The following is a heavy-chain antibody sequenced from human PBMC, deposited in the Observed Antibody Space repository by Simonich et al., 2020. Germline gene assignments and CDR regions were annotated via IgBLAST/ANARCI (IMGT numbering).Heavy chain of an antibody. Sequence: EVQLVESGGGLVKPGGSLRLSCAASGFTFSSYSMNWVRQAPGKGLEWFASISSSSSYIYYADSVKGRFTISRDNAKNSLDLQMNSLRAEDTAVYYCARGIVGASGAFDIWGQGTMVTVSS. D-gene: IGHD1-26*01. V-gene: IGHV3-21*01. CDR1: GFTFSSYS. J-gene: IGHJ3*02. CDR2: ISSSSSYI. CDR3: ARGIVGASGAFDI.